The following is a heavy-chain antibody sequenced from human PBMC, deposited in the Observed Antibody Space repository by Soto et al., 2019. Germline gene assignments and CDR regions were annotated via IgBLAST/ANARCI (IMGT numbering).Heavy chain of an antibody. CDR1: GFTFSNFA. J-gene: IGHJ4*02. D-gene: IGHD6-13*01. Sequence: GGSLRLSCAASGFTFSNFAMHWVRQAPGKGLEWVSAISYDGSHKYYADSVKGRFTISRDNSKNTLYLQMNSLRPEDRAVYYCARDRRQQLVPLDYWGQGTLVTVSS. V-gene: IGHV3-30-3*01. CDR3: ARDRRQQLVPLDY. CDR2: ISYDGSHK.